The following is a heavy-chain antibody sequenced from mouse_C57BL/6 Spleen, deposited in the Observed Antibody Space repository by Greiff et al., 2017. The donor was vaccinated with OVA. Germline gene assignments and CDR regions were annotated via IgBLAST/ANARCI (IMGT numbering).Heavy chain of an antibody. V-gene: IGHV3-6*01. J-gene: IGHJ2*01. Sequence: EVKLQESGPGLVKPSQSLSLTCSVTGYSITSGYYWNWIRQFPGNKLEWMGYISYDGSNNYNPSLKNRISITRDTSKNQFFLKLNSVTTEDTATYYCARGAYYYGSSYGYFDYWGQGTTLTVSS. D-gene: IGHD1-1*01. CDR1: GYSITSGYY. CDR3: ARGAYYYGSSYGYFDY. CDR2: ISYDGSN.